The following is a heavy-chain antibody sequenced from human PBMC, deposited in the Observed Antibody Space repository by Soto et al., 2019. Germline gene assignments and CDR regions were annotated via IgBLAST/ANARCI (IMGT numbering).Heavy chain of an antibody. CDR3: ARDAPPTDY. CDR1: GYTFTSYH. J-gene: IGHJ4*02. Sequence: QVQLVQSGAEVRKPGASVKVSCKTSGYTFTSYHISWVRQAPGQGLEWMGWISAYNIKTNYAQKFQGRVTMTTDTLTSTAYMELRSLRSDDTAVYYCARDAPPTDYWGQGTLVTVSS. V-gene: IGHV1-18*01. CDR2: ISAYNIKT.